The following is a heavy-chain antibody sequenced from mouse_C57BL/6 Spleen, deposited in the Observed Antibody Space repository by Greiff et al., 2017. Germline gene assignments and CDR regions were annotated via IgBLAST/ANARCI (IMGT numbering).Heavy chain of an antibody. Sequence: QVQLQQSGPGLVAPSQSLSITCTVSGFSLTSYGVHWVRQPPGKGLEWLVVIWSDGSTTYNSALKSRLSISKDNSKSQVFLKMNSLQTDDTAMYYCAKAYDYDLAWFAYWGQGTLVTVSA. D-gene: IGHD2-4*01. CDR3: AKAYDYDLAWFAY. V-gene: IGHV2-6*03. CDR1: GFSLTSYG. J-gene: IGHJ3*01. CDR2: IWSDGST.